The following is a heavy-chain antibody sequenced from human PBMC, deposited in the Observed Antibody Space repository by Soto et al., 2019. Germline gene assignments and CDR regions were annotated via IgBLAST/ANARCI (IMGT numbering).Heavy chain of an antibody. J-gene: IGHJ6*02. CDR1: GDSISRYY. Sequence: QVQLQESGPGLVKPSETLSLTCTVSGDSISRYYWSWIRLSPGKGLEWIGYIYYSGETNYNPSVKSRVTISVYRTTNQFSLKLSSVTAADTAVYYCARDQGGEFLKGSGMDVWGQGTTVTVSS. D-gene: IGHD3-10*01. V-gene: IGHV4-59*01. CDR3: ARDQGGEFLKGSGMDV. CDR2: IYYSGET.